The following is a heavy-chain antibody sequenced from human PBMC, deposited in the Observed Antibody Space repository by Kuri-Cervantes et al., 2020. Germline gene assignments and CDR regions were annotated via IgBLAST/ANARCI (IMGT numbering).Heavy chain of an antibody. J-gene: IGHJ4*02. CDR2: IYSGGST. CDR3: ARDPVAGTVY. V-gene: IGHV3-53*01. CDR1: GFTVSSNY. D-gene: IGHD6-19*01. Sequence: GEYLKISCAASGFTVSSNYMSWVRQAPGKGLECVSVIYSGGSTYYADSVKGRFTISRHNSKNTLYLQMNSLRAEDTAVYYCARDPVAGTVYWGQGTLVTVSS.